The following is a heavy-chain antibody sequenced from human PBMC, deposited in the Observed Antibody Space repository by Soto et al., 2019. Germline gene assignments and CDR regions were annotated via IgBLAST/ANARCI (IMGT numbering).Heavy chain of an antibody. Sequence: SETLSLTXTVSGGSVSSGGYYWSWIRQPPGKGLEWIGYIYYSGSTNYNPSLKSRVTISVDTSKNQFSLKLSSVTAADTAVYYCARVIAVAGNNDYWGQGNLVTVSS. J-gene: IGHJ4*02. V-gene: IGHV4-61*08. CDR2: IYYSGST. D-gene: IGHD6-19*01. CDR3: ARVIAVAGNNDY. CDR1: GGSVSSGGYY.